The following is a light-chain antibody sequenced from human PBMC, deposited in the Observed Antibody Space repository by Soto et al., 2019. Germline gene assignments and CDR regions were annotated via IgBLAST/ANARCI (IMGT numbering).Light chain of an antibody. CDR1: QSVSSN. CDR3: QRYNNWPLT. CDR2: GAS. V-gene: IGKV3-15*01. J-gene: IGKJ4*01. Sequence: VLTPSPDSLAVSPGARATLSCRASQSVSSNLAWYQQIPGQAPRLLIYGASARATGVPARFSGSRSGPEFTLTINSLQSEDFAIYYCQRYNNWPLTFGGGTKVDI.